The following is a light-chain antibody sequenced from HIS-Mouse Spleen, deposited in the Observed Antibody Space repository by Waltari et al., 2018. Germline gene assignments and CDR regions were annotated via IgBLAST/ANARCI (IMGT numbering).Light chain of an antibody. J-gene: IGLJ2*01. Sequence: QSVLTQPPSASGTPGQRVTISCSGSSSNIGSNTVNWYQQLPGTAPKLLIYSNNRRPSGIPERSSGSSSGTMATLTISGAQVEDEADYYCYSTDSSGNHRVFGGGTKLTVL. CDR1: SSNIGSNT. CDR3: YSTDSSGNHRV. CDR2: SNN. V-gene: IGLV1-44*01.